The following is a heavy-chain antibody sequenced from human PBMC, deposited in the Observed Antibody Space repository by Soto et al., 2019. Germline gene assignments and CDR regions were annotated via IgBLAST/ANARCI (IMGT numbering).Heavy chain of an antibody. Sequence: ASVKVSCKASGFSFTGYYIHWLRQAPGQGLEWMGWINAHSGGTEYAQKFQGRVTLTRDTSIATAYLTLTSLTSDDTALYYCAKDLTRQLAYWLDPWGQGTQVTVSS. V-gene: IGHV1-2*02. CDR3: AKDLTRQLAYWLDP. CDR2: INAHSGGT. CDR1: GFSFTGYY. J-gene: IGHJ5*02. D-gene: IGHD6-6*01.